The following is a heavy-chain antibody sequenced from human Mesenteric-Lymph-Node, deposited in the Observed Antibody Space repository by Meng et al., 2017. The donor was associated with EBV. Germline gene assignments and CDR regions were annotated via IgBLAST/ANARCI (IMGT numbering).Heavy chain of an antibody. CDR1: GDSISGGGYY. D-gene: IGHD5-12*01. J-gene: IGHJ1*01. CDR2: ISYSGNT. V-gene: IGHV4-30-4*01. Sequence: QVQRQESGPGLVKPSQTLSLTCGVSGDSISGGGYYWSWICQPPGKGLEWIGYISYSGNTYYNTSLKSRLTISLDTSKNQFSLKLKSVTAADTAVYYCARALYSGYDYFDWGQGTLVTVSS. CDR3: ARALYSGYDYFD.